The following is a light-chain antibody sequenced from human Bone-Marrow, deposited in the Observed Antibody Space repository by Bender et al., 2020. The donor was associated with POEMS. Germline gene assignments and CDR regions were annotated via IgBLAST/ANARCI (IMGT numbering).Light chain of an antibody. CDR3: CSYAGIYTWV. Sequence: QSALTQPRSVSGSPGQSVSISCTGTTSDIGNYNYVSWYQQNPGKAPKLLIYDVSKRPSGVPDRFSGSKSGNTASLTISGLQAEDEADYYCCSYAGIYTWVFGGGTKLAV. V-gene: IGLV2-11*01. J-gene: IGLJ3*02. CDR2: DVS. CDR1: TSDIGNYNY.